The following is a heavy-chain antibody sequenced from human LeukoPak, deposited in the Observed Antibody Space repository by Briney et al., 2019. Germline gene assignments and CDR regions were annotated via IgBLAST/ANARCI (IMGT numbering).Heavy chain of an antibody. V-gene: IGHV4-34*01. CDR1: GGSFSGYY. D-gene: IGHD3-22*01. Sequence: PSETLSLTCAVYGGSFSGYYWSWIRQPPGKGLEWIGEINHSGSTNYNPSLKSRVTISVDTSKNQFSLKLSSVTAADTAVYYCARGYRITMIVVVPNWFDPWGQGTLVTVSS. CDR2: INHSGST. J-gene: IGHJ5*02. CDR3: ARGYRITMIVVVPNWFDP.